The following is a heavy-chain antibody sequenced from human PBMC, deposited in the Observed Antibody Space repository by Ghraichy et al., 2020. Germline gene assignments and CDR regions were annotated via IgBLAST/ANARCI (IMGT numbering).Heavy chain of an antibody. Sequence: SQTLSLTCAISGDSVSSNSAAWNWIRQSPSRGLEWLGRTYYRSKWYNDYAVSVKSRITINPDTSKNQFSLQLNSVTPEDTAVYYCARTGYSSSWYAYYFDYWGQGTLVTVSS. J-gene: IGHJ4*02. CDR2: TYYRSKWYN. CDR3: ARTGYSSSWYAYYFDY. CDR1: GDSVSSNSAA. V-gene: IGHV6-1*01. D-gene: IGHD6-13*01.